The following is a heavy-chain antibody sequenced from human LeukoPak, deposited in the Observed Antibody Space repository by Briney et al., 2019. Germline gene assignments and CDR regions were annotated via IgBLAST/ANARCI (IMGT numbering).Heavy chain of an antibody. CDR2: IKQDGREK. V-gene: IGHV3-7*04. Sequence: GGSLRLSCAASGFTFSSYEMNWVRQAPGKGLEWVAIIKQDGREKYYVDSVKGRFTISRDNAKNSLYLQMNSLRAEDTAVYYCARGTEDVVLVPGALNTYYMDVWGKGTTVTVSS. J-gene: IGHJ6*03. D-gene: IGHD2-2*01. CDR1: GFTFSSYE. CDR3: ARGTEDVVLVPGALNTYYMDV.